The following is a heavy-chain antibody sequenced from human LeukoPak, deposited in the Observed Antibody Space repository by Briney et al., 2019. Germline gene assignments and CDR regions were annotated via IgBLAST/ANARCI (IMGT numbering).Heavy chain of an antibody. CDR2: IYYSGST. CDR1: GGSISAFY. V-gene: IGHV4-59*08. J-gene: IGHJ4*02. CDR3: ARRGPGTGWSFDY. Sequence: SESLSLTCTVSGGSISAFYWSWIRQPPGKGLEWIGSIYYSGSTNYNPSLQSRVTISVDTSKNQFSLKLTSVTAADTAVYYCARRGPGTGWSFDYWGQGTLVTVSS. D-gene: IGHD6-19*01.